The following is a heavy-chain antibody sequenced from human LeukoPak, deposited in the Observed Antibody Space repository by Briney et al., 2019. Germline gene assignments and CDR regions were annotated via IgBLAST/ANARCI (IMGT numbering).Heavy chain of an antibody. CDR2: IYYSGST. Sequence: SETLSLTCTVSGGSISSSSYYWGWIRQPPGKGLEWIGSIYYSGSTYYNPSLKSRVTISVDTSKNQFSLKLSSVTAADTAVYYCARDRGYYGSGSPDYWGQGTLVTVSS. D-gene: IGHD3-10*01. CDR1: GGSISSSSYY. V-gene: IGHV4-39*07. J-gene: IGHJ4*02. CDR3: ARDRGYYGSGSPDY.